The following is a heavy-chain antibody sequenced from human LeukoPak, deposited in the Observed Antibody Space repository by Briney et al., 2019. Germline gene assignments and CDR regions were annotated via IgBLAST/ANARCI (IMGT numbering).Heavy chain of an antibody. D-gene: IGHD3-3*01. CDR2: VHYNGSP. Sequence: SETLSLTCTVSGGSISGYYWSWIRQAPGKGLEWIGYVHYNGSPNYNASLKSRVTISVDASKNQFSLKVSFVSAADTAVYYCARTTFWSGRSPDYHHCYMDVWGKGTTVTISS. V-gene: IGHV4-59*01. CDR3: ARTTFWSGRSPDYHHCYMDV. CDR1: GGSISGYY. J-gene: IGHJ6*03.